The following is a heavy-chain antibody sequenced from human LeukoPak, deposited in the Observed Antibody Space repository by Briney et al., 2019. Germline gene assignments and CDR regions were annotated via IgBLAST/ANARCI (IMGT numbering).Heavy chain of an antibody. V-gene: IGHV1-2*06. CDR2: INPNSGGT. Sequence: ASVKVSCTASGYTFTGYYMHWVRQAPGQGLEWMGRINPNSGGTNYAQKFQGRVTMTRDTSISTAYMELSRLRSDDTAVYYCASYSSSWLINDYWGQGTLVTVSS. D-gene: IGHD6-13*01. J-gene: IGHJ4*02. CDR3: ASYSSSWLINDY. CDR1: GYTFTGYY.